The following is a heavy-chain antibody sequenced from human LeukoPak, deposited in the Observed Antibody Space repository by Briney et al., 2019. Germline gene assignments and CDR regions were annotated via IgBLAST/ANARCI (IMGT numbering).Heavy chain of an antibody. J-gene: IGHJ2*01. Sequence: SETLSLTCTVSGGSISSYYWSWIRQPAGKGLEWIGRIYTSGSTNYNPSLKSRVTMSVDTSKNQFSLKLSSVTAADTAVYYCARDADYGDNPHWYFDLWGRGTLVTVSS. CDR1: GGSISSYY. CDR2: IYTSGST. V-gene: IGHV4-4*07. D-gene: IGHD4-23*01. CDR3: ARDADYGDNPHWYFDL.